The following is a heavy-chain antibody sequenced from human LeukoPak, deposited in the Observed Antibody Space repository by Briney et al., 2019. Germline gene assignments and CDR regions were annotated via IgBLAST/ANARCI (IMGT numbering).Heavy chain of an antibody. D-gene: IGHD6-13*01. CDR2: IYYSGST. CDR1: GGSFSGYY. V-gene: IGHV4-39*01. CDR3: ARLSPLQQLVAVDY. Sequence: PSETLSLTCAVYGGSFSGYYWGWIRQPPGKRLEWIGSIYYSGSTYYNPSLKSRVTISVDTSKNQFSLKLSSVTAADTAVYYCARLSPLQQLVAVDYWGQGTLVTVSS. J-gene: IGHJ4*02.